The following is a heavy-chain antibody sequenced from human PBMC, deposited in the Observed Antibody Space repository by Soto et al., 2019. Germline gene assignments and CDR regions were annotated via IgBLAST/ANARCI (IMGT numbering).Heavy chain of an antibody. CDR1: GFTFSSYG. J-gene: IGHJ3*02. CDR3: GVYSDAFDI. Sequence: GGSLRLSCAASGFTFSSYGMHWVRQAPGKGLEWVAVIWYDGSNKYYADSVKGRFTISRDNSKNTLYLQMNSLRAEDTAVYYCGVYSDAFDIWGQGTMVTVSS. CDR2: IWYDGSNK. V-gene: IGHV3-33*01. D-gene: IGHD6-13*01.